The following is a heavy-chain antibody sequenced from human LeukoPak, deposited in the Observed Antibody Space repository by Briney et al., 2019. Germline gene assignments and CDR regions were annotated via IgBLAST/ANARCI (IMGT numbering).Heavy chain of an antibody. V-gene: IGHV1-8*01. J-gene: IGHJ4*02. CDR1: GYTFTSYD. CDR3: ARGRLDSGSYYLDY. CDR2: MNPNSGNT. D-gene: IGHD1-26*01. Sequence: ASVKVSCKASGYTFTSYDINWVRQATGQGLEWMGWMNPNSGNTGYAQKFQGRVTMTRNTSISTAYMELSSLRSEDTAVYYCARGRLDSGSYYLDYWGQGTLVTVSS.